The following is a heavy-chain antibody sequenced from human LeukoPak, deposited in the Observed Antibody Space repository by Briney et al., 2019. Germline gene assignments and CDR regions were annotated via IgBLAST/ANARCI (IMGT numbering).Heavy chain of an antibody. Sequence: PGGSLRLSCAASGFTFSTYGMHWVRQAPGKGLEWVSFIRYDGSIKYYADSVEGRFTISRDNSKNTLYLQMNSLRAEDTAVYYCASSASLVCLDYWGQGTLVTVSS. CDR3: ASSASLVCLDY. CDR2: IRYDGSIK. V-gene: IGHV3-30*02. CDR1: GFTFSTYG. D-gene: IGHD2-15*01. J-gene: IGHJ4*02.